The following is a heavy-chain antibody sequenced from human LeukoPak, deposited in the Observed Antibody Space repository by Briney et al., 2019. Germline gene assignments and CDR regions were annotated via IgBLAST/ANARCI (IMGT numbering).Heavy chain of an antibody. CDR1: GGSISSYY. CDR3: AREATVTTGPDYYYYGMDV. CDR2: IYTSGST. D-gene: IGHD4-17*01. V-gene: IGHV4-4*07. Sequence: SETLSLTCTVSGGSISSYYWSWIRQPAGKGLEWIGRIYTSGSTYYNPSLKSRVTISVDTSKNQFSLKLSSVTAADTAVYYCAREATVTTGPDYYYYGMDVWGKGTTVTVSS. J-gene: IGHJ6*04.